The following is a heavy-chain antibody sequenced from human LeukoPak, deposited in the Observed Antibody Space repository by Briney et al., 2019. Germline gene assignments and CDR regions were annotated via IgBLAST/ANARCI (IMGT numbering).Heavy chain of an antibody. V-gene: IGHV5-51*01. CDR3: ARRGGSWSVDY. J-gene: IGHJ4*02. Sequence: AGESLKISCKGSGYSFASYWIGWVRQMPGEGLEWIGIMSPADSNTKYSPSFQGQVTISADKSIGTAYLQWSSLKASDTAMYYCARRGGSWSVDYWGQGTLVTVSS. CDR2: MSPADSNT. CDR1: GYSFASYW. D-gene: IGHD6-13*01.